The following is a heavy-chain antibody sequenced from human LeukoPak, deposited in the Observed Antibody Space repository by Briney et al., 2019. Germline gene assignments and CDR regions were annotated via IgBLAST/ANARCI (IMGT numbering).Heavy chain of an antibody. CDR1: GGSVNSYY. CDR3: VRGSSGYSYGYYFDY. J-gene: IGHJ4*02. V-gene: IGHV4-4*07. Sequence: SETLSLTCTVSGGSVNSYYWSWIRQPAGKGLEWIGHIYASGGNDYNPSLKSRVTMSLDMAKNQFSLKLSSVTAADTAVYYCVRGSSGYSYGYYFDYWGQGTLVTVSS. CDR2: IYASGGN. D-gene: IGHD5-18*01.